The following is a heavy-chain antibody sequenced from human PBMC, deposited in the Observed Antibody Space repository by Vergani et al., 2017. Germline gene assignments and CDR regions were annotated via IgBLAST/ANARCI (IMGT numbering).Heavy chain of an antibody. CDR1: GFSLSTSGVG. CDR3: AHSPNTGGWYHTPFRD. V-gene: IGHV2-5*01. CDR2: IYWNDDK. J-gene: IGHJ4*02. D-gene: IGHD6-19*01. Sequence: QITLKESGPTLVKPTQTLTLTCTFPGFSLSTSGVGVGWIRQPPGKALEWLALIYWNDDKRYSPSLKSRLTITKDTSKNQVVLTMTNMDPVDTATYYCAHSPNTGGWYHTPFRDWGQGTLVTVSS.